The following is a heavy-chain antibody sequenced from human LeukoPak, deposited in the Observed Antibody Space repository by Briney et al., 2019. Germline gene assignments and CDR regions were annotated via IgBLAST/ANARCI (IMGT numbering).Heavy chain of an antibody. CDR2: IIPIFGTA. D-gene: IGHD2-15*01. Sequence: SVKVSCKASGGTFSSYAISWVRQAPGQGLEWMGGIIPIFGTANYAQKFQGRVTITADESTSTAYMELSSLRSEDTAVYYCARDLGYCSGGSCPPGGFDPWGQGTLVTVSS. J-gene: IGHJ5*02. V-gene: IGHV1-69*13. CDR3: ARDLGYCSGGSCPPGGFDP. CDR1: GGTFSSYA.